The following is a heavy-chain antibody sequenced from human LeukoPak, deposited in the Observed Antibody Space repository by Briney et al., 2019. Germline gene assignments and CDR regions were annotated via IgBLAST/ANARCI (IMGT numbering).Heavy chain of an antibody. CDR3: ALRWTGALDY. CDR1: GFTVSSNY. CDR2: ISGNSYTM. J-gene: IGHJ4*02. Sequence: GGSLRLSCAASGFTVSSNYMSWVRQAPGKGLEWVSYISGNSYTMYTADSVKGRFIISRDNAKNSLYLQMNSLRAEDTAVYYCALRWTGALDYWGQGTLVTVSS. V-gene: IGHV3-48*01. D-gene: IGHD3/OR15-3a*01.